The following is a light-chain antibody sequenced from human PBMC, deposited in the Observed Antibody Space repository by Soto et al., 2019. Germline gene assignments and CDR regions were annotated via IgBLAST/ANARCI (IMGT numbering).Light chain of an antibody. J-gene: IGLJ2*01. CDR3: CSYAGSSTWL. Sequence: QSVLTQPASVSGSPGQSITISCTGTSSEVGSYNLVSWYQQYPGKAPKLMIYEVSKRPSGVSNRFSGSKSGNTASLTISGLQTEDEADYYCCSYAGSSTWLFGGGTKVTVL. CDR2: EVS. CDR1: SSEVGSYNL. V-gene: IGLV2-23*02.